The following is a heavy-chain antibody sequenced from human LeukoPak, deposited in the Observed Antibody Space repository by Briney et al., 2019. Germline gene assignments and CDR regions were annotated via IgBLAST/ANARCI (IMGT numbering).Heavy chain of an antibody. V-gene: IGHV1-2*02. D-gene: IGHD3-10*01. J-gene: IGHJ4*02. CDR3: AGTPWFGELTLDY. CDR2: INPISGGT. CDR1: GYDFSGYY. Sequence: GASVKVSCKASGYDFSGYYMHWVRQAPGQGLEWMGWINPISGGTNYAQKFQDRVTMTRDMSTTTVYMELSSLRSEDTAVYYCAGTPWFGELTLDYWGQGTLVTVSS.